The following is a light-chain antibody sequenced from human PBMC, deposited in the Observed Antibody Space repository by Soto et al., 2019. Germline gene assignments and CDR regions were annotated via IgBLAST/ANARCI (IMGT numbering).Light chain of an antibody. J-gene: IGLJ1*01. CDR3: NSFRVSHLYV. V-gene: IGLV2-14*01. CDR2: EVT. CDR1: STDVGDYNA. Sequence: ALSQPASVSGSPGQTITISCTGTSTDVGDYNAVSWYQHHPGKAPKLIIYEVTHRPSGVSDRFSASKSGNTASLTISGLQAEDEADYYCNSFRVSHLYVFGTGTKVTVL.